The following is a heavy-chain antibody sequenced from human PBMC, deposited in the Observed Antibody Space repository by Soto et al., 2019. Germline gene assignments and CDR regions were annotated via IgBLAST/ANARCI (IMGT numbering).Heavy chain of an antibody. CDR2: IYHSGST. D-gene: IGHD6-13*01. Sequence: SETLSLTCTVSGGSISSYYWSWIRQPPGKGLEWIGYIYHSGSTNYNPSLKSRVTISVDTSKNQFSLKLSSVTAADTAVYYCARDRGYSSSWYSSSGVHNWFDPWGQGTMVAVSS. CDR1: GGSISSYY. V-gene: IGHV4-59*01. CDR3: ARDRGYSSSWYSSSGVHNWFDP. J-gene: IGHJ5*02.